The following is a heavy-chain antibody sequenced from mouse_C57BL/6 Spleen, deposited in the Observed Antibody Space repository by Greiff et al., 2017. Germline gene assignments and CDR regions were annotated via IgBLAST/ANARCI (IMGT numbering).Heavy chain of an antibody. CDR3: ARSDTTVVVSYYFDY. D-gene: IGHD1-1*01. CDR1: GFTFTDYY. J-gene: IGHJ2*01. CDR2: IRNKANGYTT. Sequence: EVKLVESGGGLVQPGGSLSLSCAASGFTFTDYYMSWVRQPPGKALEWLGFIRNKANGYTTEYSASVKGRFTISRDNSQSILYLQMNALRAEDSATYYCARSDTTVVVSYYFDYWGQGTTLTVAS. V-gene: IGHV7-3*01.